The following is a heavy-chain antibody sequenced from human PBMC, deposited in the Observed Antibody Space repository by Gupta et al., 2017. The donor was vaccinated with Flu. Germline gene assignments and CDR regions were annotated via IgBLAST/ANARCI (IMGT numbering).Heavy chain of an antibody. CDR3: ARSPPGYCSSTSCYTGNFDY. Sequence: QLQLQESGPGLVKPSETLSLTCTVSGGSISSSSYYWGWIRQPPGKGLEWIGSIYYSGSTYYNPSLKSRVTISVDTSKNQFSLKLSSVTAADTAVYYCARSPPGYCSSTSCYTGNFDYWGQGTLVTVSS. J-gene: IGHJ4*02. V-gene: IGHV4-39*01. D-gene: IGHD2-2*02. CDR1: GGSISSSSYY. CDR2: IYYSGST.